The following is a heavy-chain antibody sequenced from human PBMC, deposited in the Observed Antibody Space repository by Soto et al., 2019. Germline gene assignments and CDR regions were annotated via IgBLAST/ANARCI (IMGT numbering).Heavy chain of an antibody. CDR1: GYTFTSYA. V-gene: IGHV1-3*01. CDR2: INAGNGNT. CDR3: AKKDYYGAGVYHLEH. D-gene: IGHD3-10*01. Sequence: ASVKVSCKASGYTFTSYAMHWVRQAPGQRLEWMGWINAGNGNTKYSQKFQGRVTITRDTSASTAYMELSSLTSEDTAVYYCAKKDYYGAGVYHLEHWGQGTLVTVSS. J-gene: IGHJ4*02.